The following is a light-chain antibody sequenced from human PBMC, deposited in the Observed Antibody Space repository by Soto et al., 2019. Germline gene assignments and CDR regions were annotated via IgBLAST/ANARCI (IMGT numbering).Light chain of an antibody. CDR1: ESIINF. Sequence: DIQIPQSPATLSASVVARVTITCRASESIINFLALYQQKPGRAPKLLIYHASRLGTGVPSRFSGSGSGTEFTLTITILQPDDFGTYYCQQNNNLWTFGQGTKVDI. CDR3: QQNNNLWT. J-gene: IGKJ1*01. V-gene: IGKV1-5*01. CDR2: HAS.